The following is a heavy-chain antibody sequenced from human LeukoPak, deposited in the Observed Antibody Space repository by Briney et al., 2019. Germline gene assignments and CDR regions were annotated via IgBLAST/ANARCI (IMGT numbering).Heavy chain of an antibody. V-gene: IGHV3-30*18. J-gene: IGHJ4*02. CDR2: ISYDGSNK. D-gene: IGHD1-26*01. CDR3: AKGVGASFDY. Sequence: PGGSLRLSCAASGFTFSSYGMHWVRQAPGKGLEWVAVISYDGSNKYYADSVKGRFTISRDNSKNTLYPQMNSLRAEDTAVYYCAKGVGASFDYWGQGTLVTVSS. CDR1: GFTFSSYG.